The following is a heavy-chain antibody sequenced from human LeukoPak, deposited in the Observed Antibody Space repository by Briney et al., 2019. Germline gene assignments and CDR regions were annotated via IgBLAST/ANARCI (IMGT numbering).Heavy chain of an antibody. Sequence: GASVKVSCKTSGYPLSTYEINWVRRAAGQGLEWMGWVHPNSGNTAYAQKFQGRVTMTRDTSISTAYMELSGLRSDDTAVYFCARGPRNDPWGQGTLVTVSS. CDR3: ARGPRNDP. V-gene: IGHV1-8*01. J-gene: IGHJ5*02. CDR2: VHPNSGNT. D-gene: IGHD1-14*01. CDR1: GYPLSTYE.